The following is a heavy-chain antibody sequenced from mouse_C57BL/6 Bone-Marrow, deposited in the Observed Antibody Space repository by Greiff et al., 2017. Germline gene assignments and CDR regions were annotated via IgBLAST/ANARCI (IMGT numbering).Heavy chain of an antibody. J-gene: IGHJ2*01. CDR3: ARFTTVVAPDY. Sequence: EVQLQQSGPGLVKPSQSLSLTCSVTGYSITSGYYWNWIRQFPGNKLEWMGYISYDGSNNYNPSLKNRISITRDTSKNQFFLKLNSVTTEDTATYYCARFTTVVAPDYWGQGTTLTVSS. D-gene: IGHD1-1*01. V-gene: IGHV3-6*01. CDR2: ISYDGSN. CDR1: GYSITSGYY.